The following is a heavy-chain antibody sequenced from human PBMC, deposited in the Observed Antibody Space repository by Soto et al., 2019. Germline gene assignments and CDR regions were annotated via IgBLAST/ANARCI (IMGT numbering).Heavy chain of an antibody. CDR1: GFTFSSYA. Sequence: GGSLRLSCAASGFTFSSYAMSWVRQAPGKGLEWVSAISGSGGSTYYADSVKGRFTISRDNSKNTLYLQMNSLRAEDTAVYYCAKEGFRDYVWGSYRWAGSYFDYWGQGTLVTVSS. J-gene: IGHJ4*02. D-gene: IGHD3-16*02. V-gene: IGHV3-23*01. CDR3: AKEGFRDYVWGSYRWAGSYFDY. CDR2: ISGSGGST.